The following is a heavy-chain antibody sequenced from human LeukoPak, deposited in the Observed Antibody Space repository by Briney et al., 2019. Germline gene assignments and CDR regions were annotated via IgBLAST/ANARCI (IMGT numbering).Heavy chain of an antibody. CDR2: ISGSGGST. CDR3: AKDLGDGDGYDY. Sequence: GGSLRLPCAASGFTFSSYAMSWVRQAPGKGLEWVSAISGSGGSTYYADSVKGRFTISRDNSKNTLYLQMNSLRAEDTAVYYCAKDLGDGDGYDYWGQGTLVTVSS. CDR1: GFTFSSYA. D-gene: IGHD5-24*01. V-gene: IGHV3-23*01. J-gene: IGHJ4*02.